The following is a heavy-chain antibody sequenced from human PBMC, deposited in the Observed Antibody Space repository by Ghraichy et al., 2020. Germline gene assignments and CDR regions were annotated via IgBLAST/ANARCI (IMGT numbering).Heavy chain of an antibody. D-gene: IGHD2-2*01. CDR3: AREPAVPAAPSNIYYYYYYGMDV. Sequence: ASVKVSCKASGYTFTSYGISWVRQAPGQGLEWMGWISAYNGNTNYAQKLQGRVTMTTDTSTSTAYMELRSLRSDDTAVYYCAREPAVPAAPSNIYYYYYYGMDVWGQGTTVTVSS. CDR1: GYTFTSYG. CDR2: ISAYNGNT. J-gene: IGHJ6*02. V-gene: IGHV1-18*04.